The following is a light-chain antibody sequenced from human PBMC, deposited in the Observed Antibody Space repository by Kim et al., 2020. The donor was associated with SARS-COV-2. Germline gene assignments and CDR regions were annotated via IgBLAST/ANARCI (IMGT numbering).Light chain of an antibody. CDR2: GAA. Sequence: SPGEGATLSCRASQTVSLNYVAWYQQKPGQAPRLLISGAATRAPDVPDRFSGSGSGTDFTLTITRLEPDDFAMYYCQQYGSSPLTFGGGTKVDIK. CDR1: QTVSLNY. J-gene: IGKJ4*01. CDR3: QQYGSSPLT. V-gene: IGKV3-20*01.